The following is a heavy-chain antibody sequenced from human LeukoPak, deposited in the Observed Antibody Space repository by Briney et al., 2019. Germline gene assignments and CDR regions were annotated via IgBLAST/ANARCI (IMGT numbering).Heavy chain of an antibody. J-gene: IGHJ4*02. CDR2: IYTSGST. CDR1: GGSISSGSYY. V-gene: IGHV4-61*02. CDR3: ARENVDTTYYFDY. Sequence: SETLSLTCTVSGGSISSGSYYWSWIRQPAGKGLEWIGRIYTSGSTNYNPSLKSRVTISVDTSKNQFSLKLSSVTAADTAVYYCARENVDTTYYFDYWGQGTLVTVSS. D-gene: IGHD5-18*01.